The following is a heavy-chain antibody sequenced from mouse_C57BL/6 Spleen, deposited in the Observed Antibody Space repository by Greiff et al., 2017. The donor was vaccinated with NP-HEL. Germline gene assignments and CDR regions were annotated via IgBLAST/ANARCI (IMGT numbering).Heavy chain of an antibody. CDR2: ISSGGDYI. J-gene: IGHJ4*01. CDR3: TRGGLRLAMDY. V-gene: IGHV5-9-1*02. D-gene: IGHD2-2*01. CDR1: GFTFSSYA. Sequence: DVMLVESGEGLVKPGGSLKLSCAASGFTFSSYAMSWVRQTPEKRLEWVAYISSGGDYIYYADTVKGRFTISRDNARNTLYLQMSSLKSEDTAMYYCTRGGLRLAMDYWGQGTSVTVSS.